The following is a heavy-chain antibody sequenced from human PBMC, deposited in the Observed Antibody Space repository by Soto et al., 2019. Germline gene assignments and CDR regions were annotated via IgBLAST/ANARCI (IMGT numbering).Heavy chain of an antibody. Sequence: QVQLVQSGAEVKKPGSSVKVSCKASGGTFSSYAISWVRQAPGQGLEWMGGIIPIFGTANYAQKFQGRVTITADKSTSTAYMELSSLGSEDTGGYYCARYYYGSGSPSGGFDPWGQGTLVTVSS. V-gene: IGHV1-69*06. D-gene: IGHD3-10*01. J-gene: IGHJ5*02. CDR2: IIPIFGTA. CDR1: GGTFSSYA. CDR3: ARYYYGSGSPSGGFDP.